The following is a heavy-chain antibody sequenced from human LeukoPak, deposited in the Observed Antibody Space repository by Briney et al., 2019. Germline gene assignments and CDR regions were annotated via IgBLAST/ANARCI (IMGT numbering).Heavy chain of an antibody. CDR1: GGTFSSYA. J-gene: IGHJ4*02. Sequence: AASVKVSCKASGGTFSSYAISWVRQAPGQGLEWMGGIIPIFGTANYAQKFQGRVTITTDESTSTAYMELSSLRSEDTAVYYCARGFSSSGYKIRFHYFDYWGQGTLVTVSS. V-gene: IGHV1-69*05. CDR2: IIPIFGTA. D-gene: IGHD3-22*01. CDR3: ARGFSSSGYKIRFHYFDY.